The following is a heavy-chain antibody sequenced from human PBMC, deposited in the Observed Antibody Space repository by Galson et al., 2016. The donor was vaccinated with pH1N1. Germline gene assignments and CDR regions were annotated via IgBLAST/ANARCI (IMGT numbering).Heavy chain of an antibody. D-gene: IGHD2-8*02. CDR2: IRKDGSDK. Sequence: SLRLSCAASGFTFTDFCMTWVRQPPGRGLEWVANIRKDGSDKNYVDSVKGRFTISRDNAKNSLYLQMDSLGAEDTAAYYCIREYWSVYHWGQGTLVTVSS. J-gene: IGHJ5*02. CDR1: GFTFTDFC. CDR3: IREYWSVYH. V-gene: IGHV3-7*01.